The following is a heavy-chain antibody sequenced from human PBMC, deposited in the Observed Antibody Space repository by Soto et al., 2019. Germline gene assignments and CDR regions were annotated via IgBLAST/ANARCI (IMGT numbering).Heavy chain of an antibody. D-gene: IGHD3-10*01. Sequence: QVQLVQSGAEVKKPGASVKVCCEACGYTFTSYYMDWVRQAPGQGLEWMGIINPSGGSTSYAQKFQGRVTMTRDTSTSTVYMELSSLRSEDTDVYYCAREGYYYASGSLYNYWGQGTLVTVSS. CDR3: AREGYYYASGSLYNY. V-gene: IGHV1-46*03. CDR1: GYTFTSYY. J-gene: IGHJ4*02. CDR2: INPSGGST.